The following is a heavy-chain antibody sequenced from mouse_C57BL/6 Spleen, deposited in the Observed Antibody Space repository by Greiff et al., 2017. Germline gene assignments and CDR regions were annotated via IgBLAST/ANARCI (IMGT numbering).Heavy chain of an antibody. Sequence: VQLQQSGAELVRPGASVKLSCTASGFNIKDYYMHWVKQRPEQGLEWIGRIDPEDGDTEYAPKFQGKATMTADTSSNTAFLQLSSLTSEDTAVYYCTYCDYEAWFADWGQGTLVTVSA. D-gene: IGHD2-13*01. CDR2: IDPEDGDT. V-gene: IGHV14-1*01. J-gene: IGHJ3*01. CDR1: GFNIKDYY. CDR3: TYCDYEAWFAD.